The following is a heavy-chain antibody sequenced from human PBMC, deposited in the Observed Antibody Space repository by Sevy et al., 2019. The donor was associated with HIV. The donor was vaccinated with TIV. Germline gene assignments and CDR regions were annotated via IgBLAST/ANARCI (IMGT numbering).Heavy chain of an antibody. V-gene: IGHV1-3*01. Sequence: ASVTVSCKASGYTFISYAIHWVRQAPGQGLQWMGWINAAGGNTKYSQNFQGRVTFSTDTSANTAYMELSSLRSEDTAVYYCARRGTGLDYYYGMDVWGQGTTVTVSS. D-gene: IGHD1-1*01. CDR1: GYTFISYA. CDR3: ARRGTGLDYYYGMDV. CDR2: INAAGGNT. J-gene: IGHJ6*02.